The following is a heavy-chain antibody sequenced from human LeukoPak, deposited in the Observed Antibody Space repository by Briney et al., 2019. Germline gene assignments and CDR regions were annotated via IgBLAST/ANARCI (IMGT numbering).Heavy chain of an antibody. D-gene: IGHD3-3*01. CDR3: ARVSTIFGVEFLDS. V-gene: IGHV1-69*05. CDR2: IIPISHTT. J-gene: IGHJ4*02. CDR1: GGTFNSYA. Sequence: SVKVSCKAPGGTFNSYATSWVRQAPGQRLEWMGGIIPISHTTTFAQKFQGRVTITTDESTSTAYMELSSLRSEDTAMYYCARVSTIFGVEFLDSWGQGTLVTVSS.